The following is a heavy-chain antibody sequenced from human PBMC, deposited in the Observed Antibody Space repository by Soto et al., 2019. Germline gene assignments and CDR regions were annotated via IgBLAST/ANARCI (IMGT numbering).Heavy chain of an antibody. D-gene: IGHD3-22*01. CDR2: ISSSSSYI. Sequence: EVQLVESGGGLVKPGGSLRLSCAASGFTFSSYSMNWVRQAPGKGLEWVSSISSSSSYIYYADSVKGRFTISRDNAKNSLYLQMNSLRAEDTAVYYCGPDYDRSLPSDSWGQGTLVTVSS. CDR1: GFTFSSYS. J-gene: IGHJ4*02. V-gene: IGHV3-21*01. CDR3: GPDYDRSLPSDS.